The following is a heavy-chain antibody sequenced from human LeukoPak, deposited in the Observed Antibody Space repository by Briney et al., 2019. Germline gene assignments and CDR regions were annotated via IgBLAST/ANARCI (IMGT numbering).Heavy chain of an antibody. CDR3: ARDPPGIAAAGFYFDY. V-gene: IGHV1-46*01. CDR2: INPSGGST. J-gene: IGHJ4*02. Sequence: GASVKVSCKASGYTFTGYYIHWVRQAPGQGLEWMGIINPSGGSTSYAQKFQGRVTMTRDMSTSTVYMELSSLRSEDTAVYYCARDPPGIAAAGFYFDYWGQGTLVTVSS. D-gene: IGHD6-13*01. CDR1: GYTFTGYY.